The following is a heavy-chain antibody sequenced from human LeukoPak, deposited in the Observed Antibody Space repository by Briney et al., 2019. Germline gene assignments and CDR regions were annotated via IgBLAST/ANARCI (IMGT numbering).Heavy chain of an antibody. Sequence: GGSLRLSCAASGFSFSSYWMSWVRQAPGKGLEWVANIKQDGSDKYYVDSVKGRFTISRDNAKNSLYLQMNSLRGEDTAVYYCASTQSFDYWGQGALVTVSS. CDR3: ASTQSFDY. CDR2: IKQDGSDK. CDR1: GFSFSSYW. D-gene: IGHD4-11*01. J-gene: IGHJ4*02. V-gene: IGHV3-7*01.